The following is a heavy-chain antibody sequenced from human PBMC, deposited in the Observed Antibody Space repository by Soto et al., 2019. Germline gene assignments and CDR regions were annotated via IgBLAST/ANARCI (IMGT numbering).Heavy chain of an antibody. J-gene: IGHJ3*01. CDR3: AHAYGGTSWPNDAFDV. CDR1: GFSLSADGVG. D-gene: IGHD2-2*01. V-gene: IGHV2-5*02. Sequence: QITLRESGPTLVKPTQTLRLTCTFSGFSLSADGVGVGWIRQPPGKALEWLALIYWDDDRRYSPSLKSRLTITKDTSKNQVVLTMTNMDAVDTATYYCAHAYGGTSWPNDAFDVWGQGTVVTVSS. CDR2: IYWDDDR.